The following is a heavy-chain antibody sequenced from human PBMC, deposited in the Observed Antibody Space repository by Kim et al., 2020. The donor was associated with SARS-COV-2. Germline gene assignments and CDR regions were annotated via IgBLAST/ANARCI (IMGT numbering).Heavy chain of an antibody. CDR1: GYTVTYSY. CDR2: IYSGGNT. J-gene: IGHJ1*01. CDR3: ATVVLYYDAGYFKN. Sequence: GGSLRLSCAASGYTVTYSYMGWVRQAPGKGLEWVSFIYSGGNTIYADSVKGRLIISRDHSKNTLYLQMNSRRAEDTAVYYCATVVLYYDAGYFKNWGQGTLVIVSS. D-gene: IGHD3-22*01. V-gene: IGHV3-53*01.